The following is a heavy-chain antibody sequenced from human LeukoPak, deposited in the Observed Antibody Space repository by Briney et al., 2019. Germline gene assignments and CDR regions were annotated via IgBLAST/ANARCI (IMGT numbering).Heavy chain of an antibody. V-gene: IGHV3-23*01. CDR1: GITFSSYD. CDR2: ISGSGGST. Sequence: GGSLRLSCAASGITFSSYDMRWVRQAPGKGLEWVSGISGSGGSTYYADSVKGRFTISRDNSKNTLYLQMNNLRAEDTAVYYCAKTGGWYFDYWSQGTLVTVSS. J-gene: IGHJ4*02. D-gene: IGHD6-19*01. CDR3: AKTGGWYFDY.